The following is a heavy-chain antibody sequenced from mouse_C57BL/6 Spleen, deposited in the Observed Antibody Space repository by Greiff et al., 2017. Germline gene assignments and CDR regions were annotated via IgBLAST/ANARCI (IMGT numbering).Heavy chain of an antibody. CDR1: GFTFSDAW. CDR2: IRNKANNHAT. J-gene: IGHJ4*01. CDR3: TRPITTVVATRAMDY. Sequence: EVKLVESGGGLVQPGGSMKLSCAASGFTFSDAWMDWVRQSPEKGLEWVAEIRNKANNHATYYAESVKGRFTISRDDSKSSVYLQMNSLRAEDTGIYYCTRPITTVVATRAMDYWGQGTSVTGSS. V-gene: IGHV6-6*01. D-gene: IGHD1-1*01.